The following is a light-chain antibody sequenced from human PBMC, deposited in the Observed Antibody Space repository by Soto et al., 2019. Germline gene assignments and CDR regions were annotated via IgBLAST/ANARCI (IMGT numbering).Light chain of an antibody. J-gene: IGKJ4*01. CDR3: QQRYNWLT. CDR1: QTVSTY. V-gene: IGKV3-11*01. CDR2: GAS. Sequence: IVLTQSPATLSLSPGERATLSCRARQTVSTYLSWYQHKPGQAPRLLIYGASNRATGIPARFSGSGSGTDFTITISSLEPDDSAVYYCQQRYNWLTFGGGTRVAIK.